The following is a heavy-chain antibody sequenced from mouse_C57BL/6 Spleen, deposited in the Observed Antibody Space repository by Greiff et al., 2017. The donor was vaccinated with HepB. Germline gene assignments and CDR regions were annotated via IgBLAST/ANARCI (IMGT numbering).Heavy chain of an antibody. J-gene: IGHJ2*01. V-gene: IGHV1-50*01. CDR3: ARGERAYFDY. CDR2: IDPSDSYT. Sequence: QVQLQQPGAELVKPGASVKLSCKASGYTFTSYWMQWVKQRPGQGLEWIGEIDPSDSYTNYNQKFKGKATLTVDTSSSTAYMQLSSLTSEDSAVYYCARGERAYFDYWGQGTTLTVSS. CDR1: GYTFTSYW.